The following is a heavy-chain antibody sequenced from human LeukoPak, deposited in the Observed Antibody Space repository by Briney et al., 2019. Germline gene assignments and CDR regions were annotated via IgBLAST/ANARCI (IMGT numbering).Heavy chain of an antibody. V-gene: IGHV4-59*08. CDR2: IYYSGST. Sequence: SETLSLTCTVSGGSISSYYWSWIRQPPGKGLEWIGYIYYSGSTNYNPSLKSRVTISVDTSKNQFSLKLSSVTAADTAVYYCARNDIYYYGMDVWGQGTTATVSS. CDR3: ARNDIYYYGMDV. J-gene: IGHJ6*02. CDR1: GGSISSYY. D-gene: IGHD1-1*01.